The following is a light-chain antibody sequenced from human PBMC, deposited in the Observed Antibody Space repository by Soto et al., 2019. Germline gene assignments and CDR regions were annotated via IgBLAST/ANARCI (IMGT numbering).Light chain of an antibody. CDR3: SSFTSRHTYV. CDR2: DVS. J-gene: IGLJ1*01. CDR1: SSDIGGYNY. Sequence: QSALTQPASVSGSPGQSTTISCTGTSSDIGGYNYVSWYQQLPGEAPKLIIYDVSDRPSGVSTRFSGSKSGNTASLTISGXQAXXXXXXXCSSFTSRHTYVFGTGTKVTVL. V-gene: IGLV2-14*01.